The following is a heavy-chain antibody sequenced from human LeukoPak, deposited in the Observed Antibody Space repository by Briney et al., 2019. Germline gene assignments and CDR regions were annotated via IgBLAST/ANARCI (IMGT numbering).Heavy chain of an antibody. J-gene: IGHJ4*02. CDR2: ISGSGGST. D-gene: IGHD5-18*01. V-gene: IGHV3-23*01. CDR1: GFTFSSYA. CDR3: ARDGYSYGKLGY. Sequence: GGSLRLSCAASGFTFSSYAMSWVRQAPGKGLEWVSAISGSGGSTYYADSVKGRFTISRDNAKNSLYLQMNSLRAEDTAVYYCARDGYSYGKLGYWGQGTLVTVSS.